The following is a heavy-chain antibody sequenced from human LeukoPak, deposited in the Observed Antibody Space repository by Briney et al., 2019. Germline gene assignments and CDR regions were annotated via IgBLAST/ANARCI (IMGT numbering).Heavy chain of an antibody. J-gene: IGHJ5*02. D-gene: IGHD3-3*01. Sequence: LRLSCAASGFTFSDYYMSWIRQAPGKGLEWIGYIYYSGSTNYNPSLKSRVTITVDTSKNQFSLEVSSVTAADTAVYYCATGGDFWSGYNWFDPWGQGTLVAVSS. CDR2: IYYSGST. CDR3: ATGGDFWSGYNWFDP. CDR1: GFTFSDYY. V-gene: IGHV4-59*12.